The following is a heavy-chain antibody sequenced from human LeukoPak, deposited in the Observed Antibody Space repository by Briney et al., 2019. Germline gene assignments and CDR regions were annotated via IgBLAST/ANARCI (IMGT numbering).Heavy chain of an antibody. CDR3: ARLGNGNPVNDAFDI. CDR2: IYYSGST. Sequence: PSETLSLTCTVSGGSISSYYWSWIRQPPGKGLEWIGYIYYSGSTNYNPSLKSRVTISVDTSKNQFSLKLRFVTAADTAVYYCARLGNGNPVNDAFDIWGQGTMVTVSS. D-gene: IGHD1-1*01. J-gene: IGHJ3*02. CDR1: GGSISSYY. V-gene: IGHV4-59*08.